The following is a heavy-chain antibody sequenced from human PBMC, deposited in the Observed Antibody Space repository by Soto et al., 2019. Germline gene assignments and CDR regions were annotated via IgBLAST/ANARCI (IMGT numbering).Heavy chain of an antibody. Sequence: EVQLVEAGGGLVQPGGSLRLSCAASGFSFNDHYMDWVRQAPGKGLEWVGRTRNKANSYSTDYAASVKGRFTISRDDSKDSLYLQMNSLKTEDTAVYYCVRGVIIIIQYNGLDVWGQGTTVTVSS. J-gene: IGHJ6*02. CDR2: TRNKANSYST. V-gene: IGHV3-72*01. CDR1: GFSFNDHY. CDR3: VRGVIIIIQYNGLDV. D-gene: IGHD3-9*01.